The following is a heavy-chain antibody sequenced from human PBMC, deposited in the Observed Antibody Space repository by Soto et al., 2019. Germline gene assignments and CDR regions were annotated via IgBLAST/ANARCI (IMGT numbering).Heavy chain of an antibody. CDR2: ISSSSSTI. Sequence: EVPLVESGGGLVQPGGSLRLSCAVSGFTFSTYSMNWVRQAPGKGLEWVSYISSSSSTIYYADSVKGRFTISRDNAKNSLYLQMNSLRDEDTAVYYCAREYSSSSGRAFDYWGQGTLVTVSS. D-gene: IGHD6-6*01. CDR3: AREYSSSSGRAFDY. V-gene: IGHV3-48*02. CDR1: GFTFSTYS. J-gene: IGHJ4*02.